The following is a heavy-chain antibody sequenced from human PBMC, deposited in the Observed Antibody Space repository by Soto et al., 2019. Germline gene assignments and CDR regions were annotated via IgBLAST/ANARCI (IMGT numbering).Heavy chain of an antibody. D-gene: IGHD3-22*01. V-gene: IGHV1-69*13. CDR3: ARDLVPIYDSRFYAFEI. CDR1: GGTFSSYA. CDR2: IIPIFGTA. Sequence: SVKVSCKASGGTFSSYAISWVRQAPGQGLEWMGGIIPIFGTANYAQKFQGRVTITADESTSTAYMELSSLRSEDTAVYYCARDLVPIYDSRFYAFEIWGQGTMVIVSS. J-gene: IGHJ3*02.